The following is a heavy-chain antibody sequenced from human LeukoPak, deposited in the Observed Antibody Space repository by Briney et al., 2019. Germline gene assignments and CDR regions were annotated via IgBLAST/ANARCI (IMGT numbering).Heavy chain of an antibody. CDR2: ISSSSSYT. V-gene: IGHV3-11*06. Sequence: GGSLRLSCAASGFTFSDYYMSWIRQAPGKGLEWVSYISSSSSYTNYADSVKGRFTISRDNAKNSLYLQMNSLRAEDTAVYYCARVIHLGELSLYDYWGQGTLVTVSS. CDR1: GFTFSDYY. D-gene: IGHD3-16*02. J-gene: IGHJ4*02. CDR3: ARVIHLGELSLYDY.